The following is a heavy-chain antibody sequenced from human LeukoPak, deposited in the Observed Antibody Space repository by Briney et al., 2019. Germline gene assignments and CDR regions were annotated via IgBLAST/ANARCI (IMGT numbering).Heavy chain of an antibody. Sequence: GGSLRLSCVASGFPFSRDWMSWVRQAPGRGLEWVANIRQEGSEKYYVDSVKGRFTISRDNAKNSLFLQMNSLRAEDTAVYYCARGPAAGNLLGYWGQGTLVTVSS. CDR1: GFPFSRDW. CDR2: IRQEGSEK. J-gene: IGHJ4*02. CDR3: ARGPAAGNLLGY. V-gene: IGHV3-7*04. D-gene: IGHD6-19*01.